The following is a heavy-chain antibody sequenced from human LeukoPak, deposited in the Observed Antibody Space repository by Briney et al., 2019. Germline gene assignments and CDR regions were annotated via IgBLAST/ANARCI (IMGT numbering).Heavy chain of an antibody. D-gene: IGHD4-17*01. CDR3: ARVVTTVTTNLSVPEFDY. CDR1: GGSFSGYY. J-gene: IGHJ4*02. Sequence: SETLSLTCAVYGGSFSGYYWSWIRQPPGKGLEWIGEINHSGSTNYNPSLKSRVTISVDTSKNQFSLKLSSVTAADTAVYYCARVVTTVTTNLSVPEFDYWGQGTLVTVSS. CDR2: INHSGST. V-gene: IGHV4-34*01.